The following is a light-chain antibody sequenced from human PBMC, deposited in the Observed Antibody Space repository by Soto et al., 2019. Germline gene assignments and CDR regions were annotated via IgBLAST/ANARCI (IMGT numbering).Light chain of an antibody. CDR2: GAY. Sequence: EIVLTQSPGTLSLSPRERDTLSCRASQSVSNNYLAWYQQKPGQAPRLLIYGAYTRATGIPDRFSGSGSGTDFTLTISRLEPEDSAVYYCQQYGSSPTWTFGQGTKVDIK. V-gene: IGKV3-20*01. CDR1: QSVSNNY. J-gene: IGKJ1*01. CDR3: QQYGSSPTWT.